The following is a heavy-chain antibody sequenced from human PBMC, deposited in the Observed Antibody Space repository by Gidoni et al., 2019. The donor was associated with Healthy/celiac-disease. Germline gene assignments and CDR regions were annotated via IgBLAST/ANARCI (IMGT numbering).Heavy chain of an antibody. D-gene: IGHD2-2*01. CDR2: INPNSGGT. J-gene: IGHJ4*02. CDR1: GYTFTGYY. V-gene: IGHV1-2*02. Sequence: QVQLVQSGAEVKKPGASVKVSCKASGYTFTGYYMHWVRQAPGQGLEWMGWINPNSGGTNYAQKFQGRVTMTRDTSISTAYMELSRLRSDDTAVYYCARASAVIVVVPAATPDYWGQGTLVTVSS. CDR3: ARASAVIVVVPAATPDY.